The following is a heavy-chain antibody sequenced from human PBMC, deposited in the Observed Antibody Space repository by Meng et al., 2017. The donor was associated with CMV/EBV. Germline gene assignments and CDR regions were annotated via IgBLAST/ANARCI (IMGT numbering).Heavy chain of an antibody. Sequence: QVQQVQSGGEGKMLGAAVKVACKASGHTFTGYYMHWVRQAPGQGLEWMGWINPNSGGTNYAQKFQGRVTMTRDTSISTAYMELSRLRSDDTAVYYCARDLGDTAIYWGQGTLVTVSS. J-gene: IGHJ4*02. CDR1: GHTFTGYY. CDR2: INPNSGGT. CDR3: ARDLGDTAIY. D-gene: IGHD5-18*01. V-gene: IGHV1-2*02.